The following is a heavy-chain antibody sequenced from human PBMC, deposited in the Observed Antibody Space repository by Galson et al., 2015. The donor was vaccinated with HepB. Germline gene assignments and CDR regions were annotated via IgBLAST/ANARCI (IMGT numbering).Heavy chain of an antibody. J-gene: IGHJ3*02. CDR3: AKDQWRYYDILTGDAFDI. V-gene: IGHV3-30*18. Sequence: SLRLSCAASGFTFSSYGMHWVRQAPGKGLEWVAVISYDGSNKYYADSVKGRFTISRDNSKNTLYLQMNSLRAEDTAVYYCAKDQWRYYDILTGDAFDIWGQGTIVTVSS. CDR2: ISYDGSNK. CDR1: GFTFSSYG. D-gene: IGHD3-9*01.